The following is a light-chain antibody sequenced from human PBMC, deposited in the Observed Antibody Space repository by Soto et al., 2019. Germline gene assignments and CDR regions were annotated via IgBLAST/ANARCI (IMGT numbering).Light chain of an antibody. J-gene: IGKJ2*01. CDR1: QSVSSY. CDR3: QQRDKWPRT. CDR2: GAS. Sequence: EIVLTQSTATLSLSPGERATLSCRASQSVSSYLAWYQHKPGQAPRLLIYGASNRATDIPARFSGRGSGTDFTLTISSLESGDSAIYYCQQRDKWPRTFGQGTKLEIK. V-gene: IGKV3-11*01.